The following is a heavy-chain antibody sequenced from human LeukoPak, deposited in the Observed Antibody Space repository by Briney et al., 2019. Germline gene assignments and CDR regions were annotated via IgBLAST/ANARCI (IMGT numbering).Heavy chain of an antibody. Sequence: SETLSLTCAVSGGSISSGGYSWSWIRQPPGKGLEWIGEINHSGSTNYNPSLKSRVTISVDTSKNQFSLKLSSVTAADTAVYYCARASGGFGGGSFDYWGQGTLVTVSS. D-gene: IGHD3-16*01. CDR3: ARASGGFGGGSFDY. CDR2: INHSGST. J-gene: IGHJ4*02. V-gene: IGHV4-34*01. CDR1: GGSISSGGYS.